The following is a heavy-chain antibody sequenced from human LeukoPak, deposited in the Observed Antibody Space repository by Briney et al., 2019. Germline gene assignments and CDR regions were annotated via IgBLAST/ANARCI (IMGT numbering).Heavy chain of an antibody. V-gene: IGHV3-23*01. CDR2: ISGSGGST. CDR1: GFTFSSYA. D-gene: IGHD3-9*01. CDR3: AKGRTIDWLLLRYFDY. Sequence: GGSLRLSCAASGFTFSSYAMSWVRQAPGKGLEWVSAISGSGGSTYYADSVKGRFTISRDNSKNTLYLQMNSLRAEDTAVYYCAKGRTIDWLLLRYFDYWGQGTLVTVSS. J-gene: IGHJ4*02.